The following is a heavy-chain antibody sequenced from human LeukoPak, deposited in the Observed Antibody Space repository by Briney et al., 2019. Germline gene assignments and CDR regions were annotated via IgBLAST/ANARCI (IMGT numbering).Heavy chain of an antibody. CDR3: ARGRHCSGGSCYPHDAFDI. D-gene: IGHD2-15*01. V-gene: IGHV1-69*06. Sequence: ASVKVSCKASGGTFSSYAISWVRQAPGQGLEWMGGIIPIFGTANYAQKFQGRVTITADKSTSTAYMELSSLRSEDTAVYYCARGRHCSGGSCYPHDAFDIWGQGTMVTVSS. CDR1: GGTFSSYA. J-gene: IGHJ3*02. CDR2: IIPIFGTA.